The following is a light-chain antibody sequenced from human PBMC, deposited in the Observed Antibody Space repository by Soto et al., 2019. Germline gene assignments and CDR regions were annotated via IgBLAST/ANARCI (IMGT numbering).Light chain of an antibody. CDR2: DVT. Sequence: QSALTQPAFVSGSPGQSITISCTGTSSDVGGYNFVSWYQQYPGKVPKLMIYDVTNRPSGVSNRFSGSKSGNTASLTISGLQAEDEADYYCSSYTSSSTVVFGTGTKVTVL. CDR3: SSYTSSSTVV. CDR1: SSDVGGYNF. V-gene: IGLV2-14*01. J-gene: IGLJ1*01.